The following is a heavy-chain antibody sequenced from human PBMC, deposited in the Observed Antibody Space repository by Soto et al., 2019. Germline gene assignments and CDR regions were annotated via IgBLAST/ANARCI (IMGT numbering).Heavy chain of an antibody. V-gene: IGHV3-30*18. CDR1: AFTFNNYG. D-gene: IGHD5-12*01. Sequence: QVQLVESGGGVVQPEKSLRLSCAASAFTFNNYGMHWVRQAPGKGLEWVATISYDGVNNYYADSVKGRFTISRDNSKNTLYLQMNSLRAEDTAIYYCAKALQWLRSGNFDYWGQGTLVSVSS. J-gene: IGHJ4*02. CDR2: ISYDGVNN. CDR3: AKALQWLRSGNFDY.